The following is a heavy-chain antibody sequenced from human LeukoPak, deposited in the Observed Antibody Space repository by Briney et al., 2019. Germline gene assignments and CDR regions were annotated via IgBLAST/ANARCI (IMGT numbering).Heavy chain of an antibody. V-gene: IGHV4-4*02. CDR1: GFTFSSYW. J-gene: IGHJ6*03. D-gene: IGHD3-10*01. Sequence: PGGSLRLSCAASGFTFSSYWMSWVRQAPGKGLEWIGEIYHSGSTNYNPSLKSRVTISVDKSKNQFSLKLSSVTAADTAVYYCARVRLGSMVRRGHYYYYYYMDVWGKGTTVTISS. CDR2: IYHSGST. CDR3: ARVRLGSMVRRGHYYYYYYMDV.